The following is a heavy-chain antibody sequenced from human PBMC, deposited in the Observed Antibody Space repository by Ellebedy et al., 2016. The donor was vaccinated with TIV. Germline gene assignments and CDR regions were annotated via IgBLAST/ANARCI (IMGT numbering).Heavy chain of an antibody. CDR3: ARSGVMGGAEGDVFDI. D-gene: IGHD3-16*01. CDR2: IYYSGSS. V-gene: IGHV4-39*07. J-gene: IGHJ3*02. CDR1: GGSVSSSSYF. Sequence: SETLSLTXTVSGGSVSSSSYFWGWIRQSPGKGLEWIGSIYYSGSSYFNPSLKSRVTISVDTSKNQFSLNLNFVTAADTALYYCARSGVMGGAEGDVFDIWGQGTMVTVSS.